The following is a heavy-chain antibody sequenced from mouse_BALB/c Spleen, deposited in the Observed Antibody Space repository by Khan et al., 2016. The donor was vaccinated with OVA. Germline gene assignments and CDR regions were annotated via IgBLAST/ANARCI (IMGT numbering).Heavy chain of an antibody. D-gene: IGHD1-1*01. CDR3: ARAVTITTGVATGFDY. J-gene: IGHJ2*01. CDR1: CYPITSLYA. CDR2: ISYSGLT. V-gene: IGHV3-2*02. Sequence: QLQESGPGLVKPSQFLSLICTVTCYPITSLYAWNWIPQFPENKLEWMVHISYSGLTSYNPSLKSRIPITRNQFQNQFFIQLNSVTTADTATYYCARAVTITTGVATGFDYCAKAPLSQSPQ.